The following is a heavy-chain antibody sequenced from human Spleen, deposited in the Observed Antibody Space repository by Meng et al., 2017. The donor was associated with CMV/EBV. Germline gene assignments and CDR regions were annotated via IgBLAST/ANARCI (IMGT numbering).Heavy chain of an antibody. CDR3: ARVRYCSSTSCQYYYYGMDV. V-gene: IGHV3-11*01. J-gene: IGHJ6*02. D-gene: IGHD2-2*01. CDR2: ISSSGSTI. Sequence: GESLKISCAASGFTFSDYYMSWIRQAPGKGLEWVSYISSSGSTIYYADSVKGRFTISRDNAKNSLYLQMNSLRAEDTAVYYCARVRYCSSTSCQYYYYGMDVWGQGTTVTVSS. CDR1: GFTFSDYY.